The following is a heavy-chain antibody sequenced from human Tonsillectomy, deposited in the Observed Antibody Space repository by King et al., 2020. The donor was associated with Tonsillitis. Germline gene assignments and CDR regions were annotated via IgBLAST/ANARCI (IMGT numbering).Heavy chain of an antibody. CDR3: AKGERFRAAEYFQH. V-gene: IGHV3-30*02. D-gene: IGHD2-21*01. CDR2: IRYDGSNK. Sequence: VQLVESGGGVVQPGGSLRLSCAASGFTFSSYGMHWVRQAPGKGLEWVAFIRYDGSNKYYADSVKGRFTISRDNSKNTLYLQMNSLRAEDTAVYYCAKGERFRAAEYFQHWGQGPMVTVSS. J-gene: IGHJ1*01. CDR1: GFTFSSYG.